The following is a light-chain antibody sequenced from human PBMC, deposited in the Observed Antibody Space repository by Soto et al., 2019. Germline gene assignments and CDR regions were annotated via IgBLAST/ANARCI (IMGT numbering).Light chain of an antibody. V-gene: IGLV4-60*03. CDR2: LEGSGSS. CDR1: SGHSNYI. CDR3: ETWDSNTPSVV. J-gene: IGLJ2*01. Sequence: QSVLTQSSSASASLGSSVKLTCTLRSGHSNYIIAWHQQQPGKAPRYLMNLEGSGSSSKGSGVPDRFSRSSSGAARYLTISNLQSEDEADYYCETWDSNTPSVVFGGGTKLTVL.